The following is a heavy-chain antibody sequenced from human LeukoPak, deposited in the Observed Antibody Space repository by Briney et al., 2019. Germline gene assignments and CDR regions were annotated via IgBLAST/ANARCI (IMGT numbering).Heavy chain of an antibody. V-gene: IGHV3-23*01. CDR1: EFIFSTYA. CDR2: ISGSGGSS. D-gene: IGHD1-26*01. Sequence: GSLRLSCAASEFIFSTYAMSWVRQAPGKGLEWVSAISGSGGSSYYADSVKGRFTISRDNSKNTLSLQMNSLRAEDTAVYYCAKANGGSYYGSVFDIRGQGTKVTVSS. J-gene: IGHJ3*02. CDR3: AKANGGSYYGSVFDI.